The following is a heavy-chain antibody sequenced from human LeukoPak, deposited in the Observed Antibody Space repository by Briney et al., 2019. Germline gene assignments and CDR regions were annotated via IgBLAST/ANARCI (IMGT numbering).Heavy chain of an antibody. CDR2: ISSSSSYI. D-gene: IGHD6-13*01. CDR1: GFTFSSYG. V-gene: IGHV3-21*01. Sequence: GGSLRLSCAASGFTFSSYGMHWVRQAPGKGLEWVSSISSSSSYIYYADSVKGRFTISRDNAKNSLYLQMNSLRAEDTAVYYCARIRVDAFDIWGQGTMVTVSS. J-gene: IGHJ3*02. CDR3: ARIRVDAFDI.